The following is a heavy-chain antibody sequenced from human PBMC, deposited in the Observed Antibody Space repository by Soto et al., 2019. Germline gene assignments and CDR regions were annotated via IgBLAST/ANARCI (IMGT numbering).Heavy chain of an antibody. CDR3: ASARGVDS. V-gene: IGHV3-7*03. D-gene: IGHD3-16*01. Sequence: GGSLRLSCAASGFTFSNHWINWVRQAPWKGLEWVANITADGIEKYYVDSVKGRFTISRDNAKNSLYLQMNSLRAEDTAVYYCASARGVDSWGQGTLFTVCS. J-gene: IGHJ5*01. CDR1: GFTFSNHW. CDR2: ITADGIEK.